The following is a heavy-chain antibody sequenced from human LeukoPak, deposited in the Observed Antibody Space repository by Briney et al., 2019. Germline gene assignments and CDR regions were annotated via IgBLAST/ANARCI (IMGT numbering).Heavy chain of an antibody. D-gene: IGHD5-24*01. Sequence: SVKVSCKASGGTFSSYAISWVRQAPGQGLEWMGGIIPIFGTANYAQKFQGRVTITADESTGTAYMELSSLRPEDTAVYYCARVGGLDGYMIAFDIWGQGTMVTVSS. J-gene: IGHJ3*02. CDR3: ARVGGLDGYMIAFDI. V-gene: IGHV1-69*13. CDR2: IIPIFGTA. CDR1: GGTFSSYA.